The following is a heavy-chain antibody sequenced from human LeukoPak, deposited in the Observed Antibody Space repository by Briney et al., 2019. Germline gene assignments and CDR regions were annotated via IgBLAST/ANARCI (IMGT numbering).Heavy chain of an antibody. Sequence: ASVKVSCKASGYTFTSYYMHWVRQAPGQGLEWMGIINPSGGSTSYAQKFQGRVTMTRDPSTSTVYMELSSLRSEDTAVYYCVAGSGYYYYYMDVWGKGTTVTVSS. CDR3: VAGSGYYYYYMDV. CDR2: INPSGGST. J-gene: IGHJ6*03. D-gene: IGHD2-15*01. V-gene: IGHV1-46*01. CDR1: GYTFTSYY.